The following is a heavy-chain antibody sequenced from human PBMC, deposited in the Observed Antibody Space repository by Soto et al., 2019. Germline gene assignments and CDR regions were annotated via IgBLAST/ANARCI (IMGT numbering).Heavy chain of an antibody. Sequence: EVQLLESGGGLVQPGGSLRLSCTASGFTFSSYAMSWVRQAPGRGLEWVSSISDSGGSTYYADSVRGRFSISRDNSKNTLHLQMNSLRAEDTALYYCAKAGPNSQGRNCFDYWGQGTLVTVSS. CDR2: ISDSGGST. CDR1: GFTFSSYA. V-gene: IGHV3-23*01. CDR3: AKAGPNSQGRNCFDY. J-gene: IGHJ4*02. D-gene: IGHD1-26*01.